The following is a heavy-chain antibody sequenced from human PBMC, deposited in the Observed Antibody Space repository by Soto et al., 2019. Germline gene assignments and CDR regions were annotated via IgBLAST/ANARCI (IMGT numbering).Heavy chain of an antibody. CDR3: ARDTGYSYGHDYGMDV. Sequence: QVQLVESGGGVVQPGRSLRLSCAASGFTFSSYGMHWVRQAPGEGLEWVAVIWYDGSNKYYADSVKGRFTISRDNSKNTLYLQMNSLRAEDTAVYYCARDTGYSYGHDYGMDVWGQGTTVTVSS. D-gene: IGHD5-18*01. J-gene: IGHJ6*02. V-gene: IGHV3-33*01. CDR2: IWYDGSNK. CDR1: GFTFSSYG.